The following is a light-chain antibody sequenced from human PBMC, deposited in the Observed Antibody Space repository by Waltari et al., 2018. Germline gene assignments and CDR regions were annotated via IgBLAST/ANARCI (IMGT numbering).Light chain of an antibody. J-gene: IGKJ1*01. CDR3: QHHVRLPAT. CDR2: AAS. V-gene: IGKV3-20*01. CDR1: QSVNTY. Sequence: EIVLTQSPGTLSLSPGERATLSCRASQSVNTYLAWYQQKPGQAPRLLIYAASTRAAGIPGRFSGSGSGTDFSLTISRLEAEDFAVYYCQHHVRLPATFGQGTKVEIK.